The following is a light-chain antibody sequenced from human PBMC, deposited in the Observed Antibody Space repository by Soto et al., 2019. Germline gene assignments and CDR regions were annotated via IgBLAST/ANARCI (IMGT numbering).Light chain of an antibody. J-gene: IGKJ1*01. CDR1: QSISSW. CDR2: KAS. Sequence: DIPMTQSPSTLSASLGDRVTITCRASQSISSWLAWYQQKPGKAPKLLIYKASSLESGVPSRFSGSGSGTEFTLTISSLQPDDFATYYCQQYNSYSGTFGQGTNVDI. CDR3: QQYNSYSGT. V-gene: IGKV1-5*03.